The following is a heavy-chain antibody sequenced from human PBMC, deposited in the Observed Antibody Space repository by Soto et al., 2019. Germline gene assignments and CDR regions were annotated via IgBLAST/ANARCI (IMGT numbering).Heavy chain of an antibody. CDR3: AKGQFLWFGVPDY. V-gene: IGHV3-23*01. Sequence: PGGSLRLSCAASGFTVYSYAMSWVRQAPGKGLEWVSDISNSGGTTHYADSVKGRITISRDNSKNTLYLQMNSLRAEDTAVYYSAKGQFLWFGVPDYWGQGTLVTVSS. CDR1: GFTVYSYA. J-gene: IGHJ4*02. CDR2: ISNSGGTT. D-gene: IGHD3-10*01.